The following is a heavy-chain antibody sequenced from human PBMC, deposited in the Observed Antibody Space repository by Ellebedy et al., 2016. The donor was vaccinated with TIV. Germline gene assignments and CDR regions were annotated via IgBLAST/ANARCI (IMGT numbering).Heavy chain of an antibody. D-gene: IGHD6-13*01. Sequence: PGGSLRLSCAASGFTFSSYAMSWVRQAPGKGLEWVSVISGSGGSTYYADSVKGRFTISRDNSKNTVFLQMNSLRAEDTAVYFCTRGKARTGYQYGMDLWGQGTTVAVSS. CDR3: TRGKARTGYQYGMDL. V-gene: IGHV3-23*01. CDR2: ISGSGGST. CDR1: GFTFSSYA. J-gene: IGHJ6*02.